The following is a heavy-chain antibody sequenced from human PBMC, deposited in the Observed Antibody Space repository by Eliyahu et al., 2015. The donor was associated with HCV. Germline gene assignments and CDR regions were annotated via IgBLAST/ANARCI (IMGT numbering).Heavy chain of an antibody. V-gene: IGHV4-59*01. Sequence: QVQLQESGPGLVKPSETLSLTCTVSGGSISSYYWSWIRQPPGKGLEWIGYIYYSGSTNYNPSLKSRVTISVDTSKNQFSLKLSSVTAADTAVYYCARSPRGGGGDFLFDYWGQGTLVTVSS. D-gene: IGHD2-21*01. CDR3: ARSPRGGGGDFLFDY. J-gene: IGHJ4*02. CDR1: GGSISSYY. CDR2: IYYSGST.